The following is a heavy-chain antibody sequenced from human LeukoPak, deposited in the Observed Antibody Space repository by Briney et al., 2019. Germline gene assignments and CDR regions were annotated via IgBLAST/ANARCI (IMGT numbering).Heavy chain of an antibody. J-gene: IGHJ4*02. CDR2: IIPILGIA. V-gene: IGHV1-69*04. D-gene: IGHD6-19*01. CDR3: ARDPSIAVAGLFDY. Sequence: SVKVSCKASGGTFSSYAISWVRQAPGQGLEWMGRIIPILGIANYAQKFQGRVTITADKSTSTAYMELSSLRSEDTAVYYCARDPSIAVAGLFDYWGQGTLVTVSS. CDR1: GGTFSSYA.